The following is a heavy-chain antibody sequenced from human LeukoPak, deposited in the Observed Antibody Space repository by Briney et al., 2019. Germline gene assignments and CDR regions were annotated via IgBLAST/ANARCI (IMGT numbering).Heavy chain of an antibody. Sequence: GGSLRLSCAASGFTFSNYGMHWVRQAPGKGLEWVALIWYDGSNKYYADSVKGRFTISRDNSKNTLCLQMNSLRAEDTAVFYCARDIYNRGTYYFDYWGQGTLVTVSS. CDR3: ARDIYNRGTYYFDY. CDR2: IWYDGSNK. J-gene: IGHJ4*02. CDR1: GFTFSNYG. V-gene: IGHV3-33*01. D-gene: IGHD1-1*01.